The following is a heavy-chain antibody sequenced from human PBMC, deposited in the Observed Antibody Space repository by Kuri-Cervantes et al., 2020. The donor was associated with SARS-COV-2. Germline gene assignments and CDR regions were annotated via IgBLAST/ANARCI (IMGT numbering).Heavy chain of an antibody. CDR3: ARLEGGYYYYGMDV. Sequence: GESLKISCAASGFTFSSYAMSWVRQAPGKGLEWVSAISGSGGSTYYADSVKGRFTISRDNSKNTLYLQMNSLRAEDTAVYYCARLEGGYYYYGMDVWGQGTTVTVSS. J-gene: IGHJ6*02. CDR1: GFTFSSYA. D-gene: IGHD6-19*01. CDR2: ISGSGGST. V-gene: IGHV3-23*01.